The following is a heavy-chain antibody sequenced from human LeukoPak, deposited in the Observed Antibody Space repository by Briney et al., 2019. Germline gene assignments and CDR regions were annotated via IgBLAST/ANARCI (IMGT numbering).Heavy chain of an antibody. V-gene: IGHV4-4*07. D-gene: IGHD2-2*02. CDR1: GGSISSYY. J-gene: IGHJ6*03. CDR2: IYTSGST. Sequence: PSETLSLTCTVSGGSISSYYWSWIRQPAGKGLEWIGRIYTSGSTNYNPSLKSRVTMSVDTSKNQFSLKLSSVTAADTAVYYCARDLIVVVPAAIVGYMDVWGKGTTVTVSS. CDR3: ARDLIVVVPAAIVGYMDV.